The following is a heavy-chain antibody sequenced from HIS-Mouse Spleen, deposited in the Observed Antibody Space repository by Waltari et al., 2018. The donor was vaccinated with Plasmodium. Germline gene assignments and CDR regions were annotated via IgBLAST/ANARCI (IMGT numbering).Heavy chain of an antibody. V-gene: IGHV3-21*01. Sequence: EVQLVESGGGRVKPGGSMRLSCSASGFTFSSYSMNWVPQAPGKGLEWVSSISSSSSYIYYADSVKGRFTISRDNAKNSLYLQMNSLRAEDTAVYYCARDRSAAALLGYWGQGTLVTVSS. D-gene: IGHD6-13*01. CDR1: GFTFSSYS. CDR3: ARDRSAAALLGY. J-gene: IGHJ4*02. CDR2: ISSSSSYI.